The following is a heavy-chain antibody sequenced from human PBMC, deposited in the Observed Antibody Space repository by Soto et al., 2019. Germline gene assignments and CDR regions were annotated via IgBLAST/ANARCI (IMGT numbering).Heavy chain of an antibody. CDR2: TSAYNGNT. CDR1: GYTFTSYA. V-gene: IGHV1-18*01. D-gene: IGHD3-16*01. CDR3: ARGRSRVGLPLWFDP. J-gene: IGHJ5*02. Sequence: ASVKVSCKASGYTFTSYAISWVRQAPGQGLEWMGWTSAYNGNTNYAQKLQGRVTMTTDTSTSTAYMELRSLRSDDTAVYYCARGRSRVGLPLWFDPWGQGTSVTVSS.